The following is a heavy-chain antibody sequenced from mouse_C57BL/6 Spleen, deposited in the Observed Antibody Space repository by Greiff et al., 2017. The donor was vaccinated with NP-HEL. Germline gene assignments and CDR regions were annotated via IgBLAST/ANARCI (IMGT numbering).Heavy chain of an antibody. D-gene: IGHD1-1*01. Sequence: EVKLVESGGGLVKPGGSLKLSCAASGFTFSDYGMHWVRQAPEKGLEWVAYISSGSSNIYYADTVKGRFTISRDNAKNTLFLQMTSLRSEDTAMYYCARVIYYYGSSLYGYCDVGGTGTTVTVAS. CDR1: GFTFSDYG. CDR3: ARVIYYYGSSLYGYCDV. V-gene: IGHV5-17*01. CDR2: ISSGSSNI. J-gene: IGHJ1*03.